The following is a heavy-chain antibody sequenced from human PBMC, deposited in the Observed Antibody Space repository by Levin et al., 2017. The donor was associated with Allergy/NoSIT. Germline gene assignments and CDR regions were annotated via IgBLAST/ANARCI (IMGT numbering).Heavy chain of an antibody. CDR2: VYHSGST. CDR1: GYSITSGYN. D-gene: IGHD6-13*01. CDR3: ASIRIAATTTTFDY. J-gene: IGHJ4*02. V-gene: IGHV4-38-2*02. Sequence: SETLSLTCTVSGYSITSGYNWGWIRQPPGKGLEWIGDVYHSGSTYYNPSLESRVTISVDTSKNHFSLSLSSVTAADTAVYYCASIRIAATTTTFDYWGQGTLVTVAS.